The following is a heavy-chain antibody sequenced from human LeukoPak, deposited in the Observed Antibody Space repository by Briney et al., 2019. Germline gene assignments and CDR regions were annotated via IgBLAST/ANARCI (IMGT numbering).Heavy chain of an antibody. CDR3: ARARYYYGSGSYYREDPRWFDP. V-gene: IGHV1-18*04. Sequence: GASVKVSCKASRYTFTSYYMHWVRQAPGQGLEWMGWISAYNGNTNYAQKLQGRVTMTTDTSTSTAYMELRSLGSDDTAVYYCARARYYYGSGSYYREDPRWFDPWGQGTLVTV. CDR1: RYTFTSYY. D-gene: IGHD3-10*01. CDR2: ISAYNGNT. J-gene: IGHJ5*02.